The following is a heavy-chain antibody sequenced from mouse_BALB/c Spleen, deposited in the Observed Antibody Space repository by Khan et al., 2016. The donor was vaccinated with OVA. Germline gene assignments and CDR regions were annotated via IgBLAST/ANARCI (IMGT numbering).Heavy chain of an antibody. J-gene: IGHJ4*01. CDR3: ARAYYGNYREAMDY. CDR1: GSSLPGYG. D-gene: IGHD2-10*01. CDR2: IWGGGSP. Sequence: QVQLKQSGPGLVPPSQSLSITCPVSGSSLPGYGVNWVRQPPGKGLECLGMIWGGGSPNYNSALKSRMSISKDNAKSKVFLKMNSLQTDDTARYYCARAYYGNYREAMDYWGQGTSVTVSS. V-gene: IGHV2-6-7*01.